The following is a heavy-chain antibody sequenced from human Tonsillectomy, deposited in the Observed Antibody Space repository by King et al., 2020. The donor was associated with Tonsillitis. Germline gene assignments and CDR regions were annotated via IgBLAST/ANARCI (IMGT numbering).Heavy chain of an antibody. V-gene: IGHV5-51*03. CDR3: AIGGEHCSGGSCSAEYYFDY. J-gene: IGHJ4*02. CDR1: RYTFTSSW. CDR2: IYPDDSDT. D-gene: IGHD2-15*01. Sequence: QLVQSGAEVKKPGESLKISCKGSRYTFTSSWIGWVRQMPGKGLELMGIIYPDDSDTRFSPSFQGQVTISAAKSIRTVYLQWSSLKASDTAVYYCAIGGEHCSGGSCSAEYYFDYWGQGTLVTVSS.